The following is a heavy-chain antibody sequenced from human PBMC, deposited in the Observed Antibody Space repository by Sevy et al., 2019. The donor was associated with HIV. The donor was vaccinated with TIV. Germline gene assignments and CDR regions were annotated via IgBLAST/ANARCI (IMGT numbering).Heavy chain of an antibody. D-gene: IGHD6-19*01. CDR1: GYTFTSYY. Sequence: ASVKVSCKASGYTFTSYYMHWVRQAPGQGLEWMGIINPSGGSTSYAQKFQGRVTMTRDTSTSTVYMELSSLRSEDTAVYYCARTRNSIAVAGTGTFDYWGQGTLVTVSS. J-gene: IGHJ4*02. CDR3: ARTRNSIAVAGTGTFDY. V-gene: IGHV1-46*01. CDR2: INPSGGST.